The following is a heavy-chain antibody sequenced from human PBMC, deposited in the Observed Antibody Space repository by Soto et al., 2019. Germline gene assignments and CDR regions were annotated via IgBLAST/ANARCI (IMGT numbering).Heavy chain of an antibody. Sequence: SETLSLTCTVSGASISSSCWSWIRQPPGKGLEWIGYISQRGSTNFNPSLMGRVTISVDTSKNEFSLRLNSVTAADTAVYYCARVRGDSGSYYFDFWGLGILVTVSS. CDR1: GASISSSC. CDR2: ISQRGST. J-gene: IGHJ4*02. V-gene: IGHV4-59*01. D-gene: IGHD3-10*01. CDR3: ARVRGDSGSYYFDF.